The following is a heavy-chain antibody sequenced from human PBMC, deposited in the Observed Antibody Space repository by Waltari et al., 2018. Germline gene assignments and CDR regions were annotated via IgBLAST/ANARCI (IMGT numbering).Heavy chain of an antibody. CDR1: GGTFSSSA. V-gene: IGHV1-69*01. D-gene: IGHD2-2*01. Sequence: QVQLVQSGAEVKKPGSSVKVSCKASGGTFSSSAISGVRQAPGQGLEGLGGMGGVIPTFGTENYAQKFQGRVTIPADESTSTAYMELSSLRSEDTAVYYCARGLLDCSSTSCNNYYMDVWGKGTTVTVSS. J-gene: IGHJ6*03. CDR3: ARGLLDCSSTSCNNYYMDV. CDR2: MGGVIPTFGTE.